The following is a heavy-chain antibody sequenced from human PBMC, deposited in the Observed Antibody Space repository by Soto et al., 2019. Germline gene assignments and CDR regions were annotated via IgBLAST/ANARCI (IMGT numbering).Heavy chain of an antibody. D-gene: IGHD3-10*01. Sequence: PVGSLRLSGSASGFNFNSYTMNWVRQARGEGLEWVSSISRFSDRTYYADSVKGRFAIFRANAENSVYLQVNSLRAEDTAVYYCARVGAYFGEFDYFDYWGQGTPVTVS. CDR1: GFNFNSYT. V-gene: IGHV3-21*06. CDR3: ARVGAYFGEFDYFDY. CDR2: ISRFSDRT. J-gene: IGHJ4*02.